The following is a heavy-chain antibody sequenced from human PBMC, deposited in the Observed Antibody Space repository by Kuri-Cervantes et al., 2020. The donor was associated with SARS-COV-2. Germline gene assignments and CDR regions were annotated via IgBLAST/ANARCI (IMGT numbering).Heavy chain of an antibody. CDR3: AKDRVGVQDF. Sequence: GESLKISCAASGFNFSRTDMHWVRQAPGKGLEWVAVISHDGKNKKCIASGKGRFTISRDNSQYTLYLHMKSLRSEDTAMYSCAKDRVGVQDFWGQGTLVTVSS. V-gene: IGHV3-30*18. J-gene: IGHJ4*02. D-gene: IGHD2-21*01. CDR1: GFNFSRTD. CDR2: ISHDGKNK.